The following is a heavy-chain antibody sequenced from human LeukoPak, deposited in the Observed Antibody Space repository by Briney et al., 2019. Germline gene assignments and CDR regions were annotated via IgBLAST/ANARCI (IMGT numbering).Heavy chain of an antibody. J-gene: IGHJ4*02. CDR2: IYYSGST. CDR1: AGSINNYY. D-gene: IGHD2-15*01. CDR3: ARGTWGYCSGGSCYPFDY. V-gene: IGHV4-59*01. Sequence: SETLSLTCTVSAGSINNYYWSWIRQPPGKGLEWIGYIYYSGSTNYNPSLKSRVTISVDTSTNQFSLKLRSVTAADTAVYYCARGTWGYCSGGSCYPFDYWGQGTLVTVSS.